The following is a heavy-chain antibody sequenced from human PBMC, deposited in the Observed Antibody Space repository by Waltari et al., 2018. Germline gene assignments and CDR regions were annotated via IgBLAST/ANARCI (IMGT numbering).Heavy chain of an antibody. V-gene: IGHV1-69*01. Sequence: QVQLVQSGAEVKKPGSSVKVSCKASGDTFTSYGLNWVRQAPGQGLEWMGGITPASTELIYAQSFQGRVTITADESTTTAYIEVSSLRSEDTAMYYCAGDMRGAYLFPAPFDFWGQGTLVIVSS. CDR3: AGDMRGAYLFPAPFDF. CDR1: GDTFTSYG. CDR2: ITPASTEL. D-gene: IGHD3-16*01. J-gene: IGHJ4*02.